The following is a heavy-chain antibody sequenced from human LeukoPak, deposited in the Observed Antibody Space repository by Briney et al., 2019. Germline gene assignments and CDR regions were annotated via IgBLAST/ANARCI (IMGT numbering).Heavy chain of an antibody. CDR1: GFTFSLYW. CDR3: ARTGYSSSSLDY. J-gene: IGHJ4*02. V-gene: IGHV3-7*01. CDR2: IKQDGSQI. D-gene: IGHD6-13*01. Sequence: GGSLRLSCAASGFTFSLYWMTWVRQAPGKGLEWVANIKQDGSQIYYVDSVKGRLTVSRDNAKNSVYLQMNSLRVEGTAVYYCARTGYSSSSLDYWGPGTLVTVSS.